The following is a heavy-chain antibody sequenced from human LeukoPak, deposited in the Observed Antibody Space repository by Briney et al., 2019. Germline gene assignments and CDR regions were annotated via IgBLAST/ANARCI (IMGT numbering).Heavy chain of an antibody. J-gene: IGHJ4*02. V-gene: IGHV3-23*01. CDR1: GFTVSSNY. CDR2: LSGSGGTT. D-gene: IGHD2-2*01. Sequence: PGGSLRLSCAASGFTVSSNYMSWVRQAPGKGLEWVSALSGSGGTTYYADSVKGRFTISRDNSKNTLYLQMNSLRAEDTAVYYCAKDFIIVVVPAAASFDYWGQGTLVTVSS. CDR3: AKDFIIVVVPAAASFDY.